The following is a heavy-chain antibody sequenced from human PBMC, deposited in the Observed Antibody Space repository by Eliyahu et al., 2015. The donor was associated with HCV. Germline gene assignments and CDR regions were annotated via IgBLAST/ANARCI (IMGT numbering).Heavy chain of an antibody. J-gene: IGHJ4*02. CDR3: ARWDVHETMIRDY. CDR2: MNHAGII. Sequence: QVQLQQWGAGLLKPSETLSLTCAXSGGSSSGXFSSSFWTWIRQPPGKGLEWIGEMNHAGIISYNPSLKSRVTISLDTSTNHLFLRLTSVTAADTAVYYCARWDVHETMIRDYWGQGTLVTVSS. CDR1: GGSSSGXFSSSF. V-gene: IGHV4-34*01. D-gene: IGHD3-16*01.